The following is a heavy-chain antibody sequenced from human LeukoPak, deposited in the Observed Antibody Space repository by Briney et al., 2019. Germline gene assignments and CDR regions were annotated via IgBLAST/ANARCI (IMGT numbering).Heavy chain of an antibody. CDR3: ARERETTVTYDAFDI. D-gene: IGHD4-17*01. Sequence: RGSLRLSCVASGFTFSSYEMNWVRQAPGKGLEWVSYISRSGSTIYHADSVKGQFTLSRDNAKKSLYLEMKSLRAEDTAVYYCARERETTVTYDAFDIWGLGTMVTVSS. J-gene: IGHJ3*02. CDR1: GFTFSSYE. CDR2: ISRSGSTI. V-gene: IGHV3-48*03.